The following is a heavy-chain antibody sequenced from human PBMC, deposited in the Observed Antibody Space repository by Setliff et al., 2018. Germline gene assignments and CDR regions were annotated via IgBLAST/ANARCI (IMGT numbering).Heavy chain of an antibody. Sequence: ASVKVSCKASGYTFTSHYMHWVRQAPGLGLEWMGTINPSSGRTSYEQKFQGIVTMTRDTSTSTVYMDMSSLRTEDTAVYYCARDVFPYHYEGAFDIWGQGTMVTVSS. CDR2: INPSSGRT. CDR1: GYTFTSHY. V-gene: IGHV1-46*01. CDR3: ARDVFPYHYEGAFDI. J-gene: IGHJ3*02. D-gene: IGHD3-22*01.